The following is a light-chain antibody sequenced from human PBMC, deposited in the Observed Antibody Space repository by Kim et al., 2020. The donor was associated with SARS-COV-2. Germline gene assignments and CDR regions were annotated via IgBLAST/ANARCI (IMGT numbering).Light chain of an antibody. J-gene: IGLJ2*01. CDR3: QAWDSRTVV. CDR1: KLGDKY. V-gene: IGLV3-1*01. Sequence: SYELTQPPSVSVSPGQTASITCSGDKLGDKYTCWYQQKPGQSPVLVLYQDTKRPSGIPERFSGSNSGNTATLTISGTQAMDEADYYCQAWDSRTVVFGGGTKLTVL. CDR2: QDT.